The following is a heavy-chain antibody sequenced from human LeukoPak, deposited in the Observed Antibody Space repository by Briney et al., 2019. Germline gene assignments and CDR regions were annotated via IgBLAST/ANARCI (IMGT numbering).Heavy chain of an antibody. CDR3: ARGYCSSTSCFFDY. V-gene: IGHV4-4*07. Sequence: PSETLSLTCTVSGCSISRYYWSWIRQPAGKGLEWIGRIYTSGSTNYNPSLKRRVTMSVDTSKNQFSLKLSSVTAADTAVYYCARGYCSSTSCFFDYWGQGTLVTVSS. J-gene: IGHJ4*02. D-gene: IGHD2-2*01. CDR2: IYTSGST. CDR1: GCSISRYY.